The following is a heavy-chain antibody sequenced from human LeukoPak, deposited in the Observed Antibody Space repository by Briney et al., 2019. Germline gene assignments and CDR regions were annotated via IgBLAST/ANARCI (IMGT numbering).Heavy chain of an antibody. D-gene: IGHD3-9*01. J-gene: IGHJ4*02. CDR3: ARPYDILTEIVPVDY. V-gene: IGHV3-30-3*01. CDR1: GFTFSSYA. CDR2: ISYDGSNK. Sequence: GRSLRLSCAASGFTFSSYAMHWVRQAPGKGLEWVAVISYDGSNKYYADSVKGRFTISRDNSKNTLYLQMNSLRAEDTAVYYCARPYDILTEIVPVDYWGQGTLVTVSS.